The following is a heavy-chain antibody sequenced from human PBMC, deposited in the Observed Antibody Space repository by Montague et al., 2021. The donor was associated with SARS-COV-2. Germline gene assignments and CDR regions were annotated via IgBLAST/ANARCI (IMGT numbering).Heavy chain of an antibody. CDR1: GFIFSDYY. J-gene: IGHJ4*02. CDR2: INHRGST. V-gene: IGHV4-34*01. CDR3: ARGRQHINMVVVVVTGGEYYFDF. D-gene: IGHD3-22*01. Sequence: LRLSCAASGFIFSDYYMTWIRQPPGKGLERIGEINHRGSTNYNPSLKSRVTISVDTSKNQFSLKMTSVTAADTAVYYCARGRQHINMVVVVVTGGEYYFDFWGQGTLVAVSS.